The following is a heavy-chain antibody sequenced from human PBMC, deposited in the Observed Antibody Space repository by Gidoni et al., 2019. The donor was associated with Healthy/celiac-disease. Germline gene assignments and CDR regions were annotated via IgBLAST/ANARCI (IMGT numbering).Heavy chain of an antibody. CDR3: TSQGDCSGGSCPGDY. CDR1: GFTFSGSA. CDR2: IRSKANSYAT. Sequence: EVQLVESGGGLVQPGGSLKLSCAASGFTFSGSAMHWVRQASGKGLELVGRIRSKANSYATAYAASVKGRFTISRDDSKNTAYLQMNSLKTEDTAVYYCTSQGDCSGGSCPGDYWGQGTLVTVSS. D-gene: IGHD2-15*01. J-gene: IGHJ4*02. V-gene: IGHV3-73*02.